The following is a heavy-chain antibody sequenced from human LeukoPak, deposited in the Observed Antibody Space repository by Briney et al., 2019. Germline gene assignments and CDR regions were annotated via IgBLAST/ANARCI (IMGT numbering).Heavy chain of an antibody. CDR1: GFIFSSYA. V-gene: IGHV3-30*04. CDR3: ARGGSSWDFAFDI. Sequence: AGGSLRLSCAASGFIFSSYAMHWVRQAPGKGLEWVAVISHDGSNKYYADSVKGRFTISRDDSKNTLYLQMNSLRAEDTAVYYCARGGSSWDFAFDIWGQGTMVIVSS. J-gene: IGHJ3*02. CDR2: ISHDGSNK. D-gene: IGHD6-13*01.